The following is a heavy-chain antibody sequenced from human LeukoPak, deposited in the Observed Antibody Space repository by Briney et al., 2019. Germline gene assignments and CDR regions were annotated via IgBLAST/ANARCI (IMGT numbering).Heavy chain of an antibody. CDR2: INAGNGNT. Sequence: GASVKVACKASGYTFTSYAMHWVRQAPGQRIEWMGWINAGNGNTKYSQKFQGRVTITRDTSASTAYMELSSLRSEDTAVYYCARGGPATVTTGFDPWGQGTLVTVSS. CDR3: ARGGPATVTTGFDP. J-gene: IGHJ5*02. V-gene: IGHV1-3*01. CDR1: GYTFTSYA. D-gene: IGHD4-17*01.